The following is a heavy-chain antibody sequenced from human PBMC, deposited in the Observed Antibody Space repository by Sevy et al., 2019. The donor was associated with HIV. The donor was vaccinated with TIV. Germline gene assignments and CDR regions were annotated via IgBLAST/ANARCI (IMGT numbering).Heavy chain of an antibody. J-gene: IGHJ5*02. D-gene: IGHD2-2*01. CDR3: ARSPPVVVVPGAPSWFDP. CDR2: INDSGIT. CDR1: GGSFSGYY. Sequence: SETLSLTCAVHGGSFSGYYWSWIRESPGKGLEWIGEINDSGITNYNPALKSRVTISVDTSKKEFYLRLSSVTAADTVVYYCARSPPVVVVPGAPSWFDPWGQGTLVTVSS. V-gene: IGHV4-34*01.